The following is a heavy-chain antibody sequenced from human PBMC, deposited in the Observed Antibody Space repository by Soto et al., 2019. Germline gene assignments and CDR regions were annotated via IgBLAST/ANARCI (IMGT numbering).Heavy chain of an antibody. D-gene: IGHD6-13*01. V-gene: IGHV3-9*01. CDR2: ISWNSGSI. CDR3: AKDMHSSSWETFDY. CDR1: GFTFDDYA. Sequence: GGSLRLSCAASGFTFDDYAMHWVRQAPGKGLEWVSGISWNSGSIGYADSVKGRFTISRDNAKNSLYLQMNSLRAEDTALYYCAKDMHSSSWETFDYWGQGTLVTVSS. J-gene: IGHJ4*02.